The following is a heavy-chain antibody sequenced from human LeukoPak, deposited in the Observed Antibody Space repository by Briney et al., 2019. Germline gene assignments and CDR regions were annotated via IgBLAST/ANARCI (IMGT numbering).Heavy chain of an antibody. J-gene: IGHJ4*02. CDR3: VRESTSSGYYYAPDY. CDR1: GFSFRTYA. CDR2: ISGSDATT. Sequence: PGGSLRLSCAASGFSFRTYAMTWVRQAPGKGLEWVSSISGSDATTYNADPLKGRFTISRDNSKNTLYLQMNSLRAEDTAVYYCVRESTSSGYYYAPDYWGQGTLVTVS. V-gene: IGHV3-23*01. D-gene: IGHD3-22*01.